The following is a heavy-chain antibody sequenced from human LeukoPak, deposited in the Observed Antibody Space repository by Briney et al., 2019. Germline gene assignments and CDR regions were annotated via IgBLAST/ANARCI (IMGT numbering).Heavy chain of an antibody. Sequence: GGSLRLSCAASGFTFSSYWMSWVRQAPGKGLEWVANIKQDGSGKYYVDSVKGRFTISRDNAKNSLYLQMNSLRAEDTAVYYCARDNWNYLFDYWGQGTLVTVSS. V-gene: IGHV3-7*01. CDR2: IKQDGSGK. J-gene: IGHJ4*02. CDR3: ARDNWNYLFDY. CDR1: GFTFSSYW. D-gene: IGHD1-7*01.